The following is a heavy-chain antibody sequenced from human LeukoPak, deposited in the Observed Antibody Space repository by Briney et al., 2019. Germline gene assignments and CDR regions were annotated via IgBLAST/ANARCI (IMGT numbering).Heavy chain of an antibody. CDR1: GGSISSGGYY. CDR2: IYYSGST. V-gene: IGHV4-31*03. D-gene: IGHD7-27*01. Sequence: PSQTLSLTCTVSGGSISSGGYYCSWIRQHPGKGLEWIGYIYYSGSTYYNPSLKSRVTISVDTSKNQFSLKLSSVTAADTAVYYCARGEGTGDGAFDIWGQGTMVTVSS. CDR3: ARGEGTGDGAFDI. J-gene: IGHJ3*02.